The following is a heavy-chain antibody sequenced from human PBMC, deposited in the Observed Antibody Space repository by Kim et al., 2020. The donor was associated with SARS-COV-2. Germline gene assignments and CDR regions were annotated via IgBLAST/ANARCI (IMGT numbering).Heavy chain of an antibody. Sequence: TYDNPSLKRRVTISADTSKYQFSLTLSSVTAADTAVYFCARGYGIFYGLDVWGQGTTVTVSS. CDR3: ARGYGIFYGLDV. V-gene: IGHV4-30-4*05. D-gene: IGHD2-15*01. CDR2: T. J-gene: IGHJ6*02.